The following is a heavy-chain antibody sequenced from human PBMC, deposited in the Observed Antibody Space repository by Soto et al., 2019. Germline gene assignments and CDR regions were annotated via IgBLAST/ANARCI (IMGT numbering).Heavy chain of an antibody. CDR3: ARGLQLNYCYYYGMDV. CDR1: GGSISSDY. Sequence: PSETLSLTCTVSGGSISSDYRSWIRQPPGKGLEWLGYIYYSGSTNYNPSLKSRVTISVDTSKNQFSLKLSSVTAADTAVYYCARGLQLNYCYYYGMDVWGQGTTVTVSS. D-gene: IGHD6-6*01. V-gene: IGHV4-59*01. CDR2: IYYSGST. J-gene: IGHJ6*02.